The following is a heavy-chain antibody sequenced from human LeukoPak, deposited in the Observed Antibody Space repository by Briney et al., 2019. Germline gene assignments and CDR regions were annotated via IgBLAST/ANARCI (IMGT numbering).Heavy chain of an antibody. J-gene: IGHJ4*02. V-gene: IGHV5-51*01. CDR3: ARAAVGGDLDY. D-gene: IGHD2-21*02. Sequence: GESLKISCKGSGYSFTSYWIGWVRQMPGRGLEWMGIIYPGDSFIKYNPSFQGQVTISADKSLNTAYLQWSSLRASDTAMYYCARAAVGGDLDYWGQGTLVTVSS. CDR1: GYSFTSYW. CDR2: IYPGDSFI.